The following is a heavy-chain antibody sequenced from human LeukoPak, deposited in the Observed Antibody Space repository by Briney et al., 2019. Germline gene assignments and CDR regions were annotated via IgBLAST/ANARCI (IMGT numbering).Heavy chain of an antibody. Sequence: GESLKISCKASGYSFTNYWIGWVRQMPGKGLEWMGIIYPGDSDTRNSPSFQGQVTMSADKSISTAYLQWSSLKASDAAMYYCARQDLGFDFWGQGTLVTVSS. V-gene: IGHV5-51*01. CDR2: IYPGDSDT. CDR3: ARQDLGFDF. CDR1: GYSFTNYW. D-gene: IGHD3-3*01. J-gene: IGHJ4*02.